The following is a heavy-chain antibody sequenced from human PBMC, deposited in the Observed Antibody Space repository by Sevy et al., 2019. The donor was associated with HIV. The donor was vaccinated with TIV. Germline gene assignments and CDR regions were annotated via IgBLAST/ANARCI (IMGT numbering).Heavy chain of an antibody. J-gene: IGHJ4*02. Sequence: GGSLRLSCAASGFTFSSYSMNRVRQAPGKGLEWVSYISSSNDTVYYAESMKGRFTISRDNAKNSLFLQMSSLRVEDTAVYFCARGPRGATINHFDSWGQGTLVTVSS. CDR1: GFTFSSYS. V-gene: IGHV3-48*01. CDR3: ARGPRGATINHFDS. CDR2: ISSSNDTV. D-gene: IGHD3-10*01.